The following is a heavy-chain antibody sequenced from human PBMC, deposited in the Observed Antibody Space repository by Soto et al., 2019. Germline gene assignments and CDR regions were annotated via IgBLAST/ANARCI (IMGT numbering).Heavy chain of an antibody. CDR3: ARDRYNWNYNYYYGMDV. V-gene: IGHV1-69*01. D-gene: IGHD1-20*01. CDR1: GCTFSRYP. Sequence: SSVKLACKGAGCTFSRYPIGWVRKATGQGLEWMGGIIPIFGTANYAQKFQGRVTITADESTSTAYMELSSLRSEDTAVYYCARDRYNWNYNYYYGMDVCGQGTTVTVSS. J-gene: IGHJ6*02. CDR2: IIPIFGTA.